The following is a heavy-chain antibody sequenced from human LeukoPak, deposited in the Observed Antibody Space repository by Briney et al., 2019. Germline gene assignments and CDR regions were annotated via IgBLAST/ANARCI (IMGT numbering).Heavy chain of an antibody. J-gene: IGHJ4*02. Sequence: PSETLSLTCTVSGGSISSSSYYWGWIRQPPGKGLAWIGSIYYSGSTYYNPSLKSRVTISVDTSKNQFSLKLSSVTAADTAVYYCARLAGRIGPMLDYWGQGTLVTVSS. D-gene: IGHD1-26*01. CDR3: ARLAGRIGPMLDY. CDR1: GGSISSSSYY. CDR2: IYYSGST. V-gene: IGHV4-39*01.